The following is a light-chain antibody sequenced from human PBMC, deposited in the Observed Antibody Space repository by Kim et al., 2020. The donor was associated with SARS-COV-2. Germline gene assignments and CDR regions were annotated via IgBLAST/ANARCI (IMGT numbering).Light chain of an antibody. Sequence: SYELTQPPSVSVSPGQTASITCSGYKLGDKYVSWYQQKPGQSPVVVFYQDNQRPSGIPERFSGSNSGNTATLTISGTQAMDEADYYCQAWDSSTHNYVFGAGTQLTVL. J-gene: IGLJ1*01. CDR3: QAWDSSTHNYV. CDR1: KLGDKY. V-gene: IGLV3-1*01. CDR2: QDN.